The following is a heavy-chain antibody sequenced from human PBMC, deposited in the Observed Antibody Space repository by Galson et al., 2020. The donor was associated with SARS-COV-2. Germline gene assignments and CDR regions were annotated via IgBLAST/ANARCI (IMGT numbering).Heavy chain of an antibody. CDR1: GGSVSSGSYY. V-gene: IGHV4-61*01. J-gene: IGHJ4*02. CDR3: ARRGDYGDYEDDYVDD. Sequence: SETLSLTCTVSGGSVSSGSYYWSWIRQPTGKGLEWIGYIYYSGSTNYNPSLKSRVTISVDTSKNQFSLKLSSVTAADTAVYYCARRGDYGDYEDDYVDDWGRGTLGTVSS. CDR2: IYYSGST. D-gene: IGHD4-17*01.